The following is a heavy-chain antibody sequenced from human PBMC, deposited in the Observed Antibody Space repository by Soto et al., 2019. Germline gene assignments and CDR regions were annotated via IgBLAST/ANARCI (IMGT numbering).Heavy chain of an antibody. CDR3: ARVGSDTSGYHHHEVRVGGGAFDV. CDR1: GYTFTSYD. J-gene: IGHJ3*01. Sequence: AVKCSFKASGYTFTSYDINWVRQATGQGLEWMGWMSPNSGNTGSAQKFQGRVTLTMNTSISTAYMELSSLRSEDTAVYYCARVGSDTSGYHHHEVRVGGGAFDVWG. V-gene: IGHV1-8*01. CDR2: MSPNSGNT. D-gene: IGHD3-22*01.